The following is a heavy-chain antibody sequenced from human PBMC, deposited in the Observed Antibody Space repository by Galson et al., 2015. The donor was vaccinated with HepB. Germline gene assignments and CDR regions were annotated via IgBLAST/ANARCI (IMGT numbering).Heavy chain of an antibody. CDR1: GFAFSSYS. Sequence: SLRLSCAASGFAFSSYSMNWVRQAPGKGLEWVSSISSSSYIYYADSVKGRFTISRDNAKNSLYLQMNSLRAEDTAVYYCARDVIVATTFDYWGQGTLVTVSS. V-gene: IGHV3-21*01. CDR2: ISSSSYI. D-gene: IGHD5-12*01. CDR3: ARDVIVATTFDY. J-gene: IGHJ4*02.